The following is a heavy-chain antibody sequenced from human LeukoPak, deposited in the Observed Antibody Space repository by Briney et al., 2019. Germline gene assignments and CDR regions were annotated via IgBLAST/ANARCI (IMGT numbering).Heavy chain of an antibody. CDR2: IYYSGST. D-gene: IGHD2-2*01. CDR1: GGSISTYY. V-gene: IGHV4-59*01. J-gene: IGHJ4*02. Sequence: PSETLSLTCTVSGGSISTYYWTWIRQPPGKGLEWIGYIYYSGSTNYNPALKSRVTISLDTSKNQFSLKLNSVTAADTAVYYCARVVVVVGSHYFDYWGQGTLVTVSP. CDR3: ARVVVVVGSHYFDY.